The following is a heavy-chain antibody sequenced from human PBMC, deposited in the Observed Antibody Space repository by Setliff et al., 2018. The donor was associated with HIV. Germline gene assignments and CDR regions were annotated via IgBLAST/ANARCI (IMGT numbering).Heavy chain of an antibody. J-gene: IGHJ4*02. Sequence: GGSLRLSCAASGFSFRDYYMNWIRQAPGKGLEWVSYISSHIGKNTNYADSVKGRFTISRDNTNNLLYLQMNSLRAEDTAIYFCARDFTELASFDYWGQGTLVTVPQ. CDR2: ISSHIGKNT. CDR1: GFSFRDYY. V-gene: IGHV3-11*04. CDR3: ARDFTELASFDY. D-gene: IGHD1-1*01.